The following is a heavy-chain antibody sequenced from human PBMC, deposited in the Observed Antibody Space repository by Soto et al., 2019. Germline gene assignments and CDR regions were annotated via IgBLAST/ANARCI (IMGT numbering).Heavy chain of an antibody. CDR1: GYTFTSYG. J-gene: IGHJ4*02. Sequence: ASVKVSCKASGYTFTSYGINWVRQAPGEGLKWMGWISAYNGNTNFAQNQGRVTLTTDTSTSTAYMELRSLRSDDTVVYYCARDSGYGGNSGPAYWGQGTLVTVSS. V-gene: IGHV1-18*01. D-gene: IGHD5-12*01. CDR3: ARDSGYGGNSGPAY. CDR2: ISAYNGNT.